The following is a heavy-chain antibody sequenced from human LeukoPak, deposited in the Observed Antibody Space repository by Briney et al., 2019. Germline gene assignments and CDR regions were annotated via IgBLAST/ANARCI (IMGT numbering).Heavy chain of an antibody. Sequence: ASVKVSCKASGYTFTSHYMHWVRQAPGQGLEWMGIINPSGGSTSYAQKFQGRVTMTRDTSISTAYMELSSLTFEDTAVYYCARGPPNWGMVGYWGQGTLVTVSS. V-gene: IGHV1-46*01. J-gene: IGHJ4*02. CDR1: GYTFTSHY. CDR3: ARGPPNWGMVGY. D-gene: IGHD7-27*01. CDR2: INPSGGST.